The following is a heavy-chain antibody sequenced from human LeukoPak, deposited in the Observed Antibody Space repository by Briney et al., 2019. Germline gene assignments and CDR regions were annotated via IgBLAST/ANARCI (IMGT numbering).Heavy chain of an antibody. V-gene: IGHV4-4*02. Sequence: SETLSLTCDVSGGSISSSNWWSWVRQPPGKGLEWIGYIYHSGTTNYSPPLKGRATLSVDTSKNQISLRPSSVTAADTAVYFCARVDSGTYYMPFDYWGQGSLVTVSS. CDR1: GGSISSSNW. CDR2: IYHSGTT. J-gene: IGHJ4*02. D-gene: IGHD1-26*01. CDR3: ARVDSGTYYMPFDY.